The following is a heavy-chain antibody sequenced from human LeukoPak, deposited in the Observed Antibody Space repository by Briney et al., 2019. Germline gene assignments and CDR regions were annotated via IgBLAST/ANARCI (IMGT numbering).Heavy chain of an antibody. J-gene: IGHJ3*02. V-gene: IGHV4-4*07. CDR2: IYATGIT. Sequence: SETLSLTCTISGGSFGSYHWNWIRQPARKGLEWIGRIYATGITLYDPSLNSRVTMSVDTSRNQFSLKLTSLTAADTAVYYCAKSERWLQVPHAFHIWGQGTMVTVSS. D-gene: IGHD5-24*01. CDR1: GGSFGSYH. CDR3: AKSERWLQVPHAFHI.